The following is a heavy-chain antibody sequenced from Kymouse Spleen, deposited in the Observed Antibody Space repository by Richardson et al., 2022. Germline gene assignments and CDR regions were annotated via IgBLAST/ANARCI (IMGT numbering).Heavy chain of an antibody. J-gene: IGHJ6*02. D-gene: IGHD3-9*01. Sequence: QVQLQESGPGLVKPSGTLSLTCAVSGGSISSSNWWSWVRQPPGKGLEWIGEIYHSGSTNYNPSLKSRVTISVDKSKNQFSLKLSSVTAADTAVYYCARGYYDILTGSLYYYYGMDVWGQGTTVTVSS. V-gene: IGHV4-4*02. CDR2: IYHSGST. CDR1: GGSISSSNW. CDR3: ARGYYDILTGSLYYYYGMDV.